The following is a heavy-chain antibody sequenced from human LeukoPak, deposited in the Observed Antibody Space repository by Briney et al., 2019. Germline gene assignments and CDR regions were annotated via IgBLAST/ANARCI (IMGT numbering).Heavy chain of an antibody. V-gene: IGHV3-53*04. J-gene: IGHJ4*02. CDR2: FYSGGNT. CDR1: GLTVNGNY. D-gene: IGHD1-26*01. CDR3: AASRGGTYPIDY. Sequence: GGSLRLSCAASGLTVNGNYMSWVRQSPGKGLEWVSVFYSGGNTHYADSVKGRFTISRHNSKNTLSLQMNSLRAEDTAVYYCAASRGGTYPIDYWGQGTLVTVSS.